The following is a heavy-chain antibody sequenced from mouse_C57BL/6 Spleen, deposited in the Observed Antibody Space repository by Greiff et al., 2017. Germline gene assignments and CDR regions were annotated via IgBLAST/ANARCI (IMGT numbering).Heavy chain of an antibody. J-gene: IGHJ4*01. Sequence: QVQLPQPGAELVKPGASVKLSCKASGYTFTSYWMHWVKQRPGRGLEWIGRIDPNSGGTKYNEKFKSKATLTVDKPSSTAYMQLSSLTSEDSAVYYCARCPYYYGSSYLYAMDYWGQGTSVTVSS. CDR3: ARCPYYYGSSYLYAMDY. D-gene: IGHD1-1*01. V-gene: IGHV1-72*01. CDR2: IDPNSGGT. CDR1: GYTFTSYW.